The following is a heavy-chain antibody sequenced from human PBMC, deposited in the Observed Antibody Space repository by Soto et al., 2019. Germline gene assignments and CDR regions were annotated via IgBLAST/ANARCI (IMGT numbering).Heavy chain of an antibody. CDR1: GGSISSGGYY. CDR3: ARWFDP. V-gene: IGHV4-31*03. Sequence: QVQLQESGPGLVEPSQTLSLICTVSGGSISSGGYYWNWIRQYPGKGLEWIGYMYNSGSTYYNPSLKSRVTILIDMSKNQFSLKLSSVTAADTAVYYCARWFDPWGQGTLVTVSS. CDR2: MYNSGST. J-gene: IGHJ5*02.